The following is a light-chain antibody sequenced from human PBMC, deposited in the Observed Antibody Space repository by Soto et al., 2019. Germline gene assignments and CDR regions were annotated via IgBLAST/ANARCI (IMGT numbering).Light chain of an antibody. CDR1: QSVLGTSTNKNY. CDR3: QQFYSPPYT. J-gene: IGKJ2*01. Sequence: DIVMTQSPDSLAVSLGEKATINCKSNQSVLGTSTNKNYLAWYQQRPGQPPKLVTYWSSSRASGVPDRFSGSGSGTDFSLTISSLQSEDVAIYYFQQFYSPPYTFGQGTKLEIK. V-gene: IGKV4-1*01. CDR2: WSS.